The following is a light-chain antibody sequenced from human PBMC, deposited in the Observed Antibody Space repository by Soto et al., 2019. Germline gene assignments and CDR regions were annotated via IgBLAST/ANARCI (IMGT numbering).Light chain of an antibody. CDR1: QGISSS. V-gene: IGKV1-27*01. Sequence: DIQLTQSPSSLSASVGDRVIITCRVSQGISSSLNWCRQKPGKLPKLLIYTSSNLQSGVPSRFSGSGSWTVFTLTISSLQPEDVATYCGQRTYNAACFGPGTKVDIK. J-gene: IGKJ3*01. CDR3: QRTYNAAC. CDR2: TSS.